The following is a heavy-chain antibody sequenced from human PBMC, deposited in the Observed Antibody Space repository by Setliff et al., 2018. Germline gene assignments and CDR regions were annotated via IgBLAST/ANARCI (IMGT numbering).Heavy chain of an antibody. V-gene: IGHV4-39*07. CDR1: GGSISSSNYY. Sequence: TSETLSLTCTVSGGSISSSNYYWGWIRQPPGKGLEGIGNIYYGGSAYYNPSLKSRVTISVDTSKNQFSLKLSSVTAADTAMYYCARVPNFWSGYLDYWGQGTLVTVSS. CDR3: ARVPNFWSGYLDY. CDR2: IYYGGSA. J-gene: IGHJ4*02. D-gene: IGHD3-3*01.